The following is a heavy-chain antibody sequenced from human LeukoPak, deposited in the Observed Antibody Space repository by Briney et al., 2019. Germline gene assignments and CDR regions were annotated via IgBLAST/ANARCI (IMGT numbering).Heavy chain of an antibody. V-gene: IGHV4-61*02. J-gene: IGHJ5*02. Sequence: PSQTLSLTCTVSGGSISSGSYYWSWIRQPAGKGLEWIGRIYTSGSTNYNPSLKSRVTISVDTSKNQFSLKLSSVTAADTAVYYCARGYYCSGGSCYDDHWFDPWGQRTLVTVSS. CDR3: ARGYYCSGGSCYDDHWFDP. CDR2: IYTSGST. CDR1: GGSISSGSYY. D-gene: IGHD2-15*01.